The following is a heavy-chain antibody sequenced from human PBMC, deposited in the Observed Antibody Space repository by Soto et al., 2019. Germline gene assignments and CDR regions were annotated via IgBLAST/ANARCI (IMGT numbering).Heavy chain of an antibody. D-gene: IGHD6-19*01. V-gene: IGHV4-34*01. J-gene: IGHJ4*02. CDR1: GGSFSAYY. Sequence: QVQLQQWGAGLLKPSETLSLTCAVYGGSFSAYYWSWIRQHPGKGLEWIGEINHSGSTNYNPSLKSRDTISVDTSKNQFSLKLSSVTAADTAVYYCAGLYSSGWIHWGQGTLVTVSS. CDR2: INHSGST. CDR3: AGLYSSGWIH.